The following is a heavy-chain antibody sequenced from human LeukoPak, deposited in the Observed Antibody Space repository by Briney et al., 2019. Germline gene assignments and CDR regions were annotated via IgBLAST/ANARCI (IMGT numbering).Heavy chain of an antibody. CDR1: GFTFSSYS. Sequence: PGGSLRLSCAASGFTFSSYSMNSVRQAPRKGLEWVSSISSSSSYIYYADSVKGRFTISRDNDKNSLYLQMNSLRAEDTAVYYCARDRGYSYGPLVYYFDYWGQGTLVTVSS. J-gene: IGHJ4*02. D-gene: IGHD5-18*01. V-gene: IGHV3-21*01. CDR3: ARDRGYSYGPLVYYFDY. CDR2: ISSSSSYI.